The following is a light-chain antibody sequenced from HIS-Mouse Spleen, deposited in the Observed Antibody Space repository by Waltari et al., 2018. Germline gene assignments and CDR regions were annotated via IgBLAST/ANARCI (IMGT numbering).Light chain of an antibody. Sequence: SYELTQPPSVSVSPGQTARITCSGVALPKKYPYWSQQKSGKSPVLVIYEDSKRPSGIPERFSGSSSGTMATLTISGAQVEDEADYYCYSTDSSGNHRVFGGGTKLTVL. CDR3: YSTDSSGNHRV. CDR1: ALPKKY. J-gene: IGLJ2*01. V-gene: IGLV3-10*01. CDR2: EDS.